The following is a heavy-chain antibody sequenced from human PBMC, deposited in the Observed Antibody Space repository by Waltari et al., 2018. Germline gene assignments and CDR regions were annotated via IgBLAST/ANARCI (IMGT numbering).Heavy chain of an antibody. D-gene: IGHD3-22*01. CDR3: ARSSASSGSDFDY. CDR1: GGTFSTYS. J-gene: IGHJ4*02. Sequence: QVQLVQSGAEVKKPGSSVKVSCKASGGTFSTYSLSWVRQAPGQGLEWMGTIIHILGLANYAQKVQGRVTITAEKSTSTAYMGLSSLRSEDTAVYYCARSSASSGSDFDYWGQGTLVTVSS. V-gene: IGHV1-69*02. CDR2: IIHILGLA.